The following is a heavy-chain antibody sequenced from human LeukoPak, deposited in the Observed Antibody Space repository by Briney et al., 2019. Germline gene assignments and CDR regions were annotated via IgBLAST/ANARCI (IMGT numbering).Heavy chain of an antibody. CDR3: AREYCSGGSCYSFFDY. J-gene: IGHJ4*02. D-gene: IGHD2-15*01. CDR2: ISSNGGST. V-gene: IGHV3-64*01. CDR1: GFTFSSYA. Sequence: GGSLRLSCAASGFTFSSYAMHWVRQAPGKGLEYVSAISSNGGSTYYANSVKGRFTISRDNSKNTLYLQMGSLRAEDMAVYYCAREYCSGGSCYSFFDYWGQGTLVTVSS.